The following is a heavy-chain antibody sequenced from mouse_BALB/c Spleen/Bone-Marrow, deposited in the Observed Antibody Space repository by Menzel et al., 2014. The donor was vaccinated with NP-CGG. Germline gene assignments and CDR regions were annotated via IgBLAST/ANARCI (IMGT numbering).Heavy chain of an antibody. Sequence: QVQLQQSGPGLVQPSESLSITCTVSGFSLTSYGVHWVRQSPGKGLEWLGVIWSGGSTDYNAAFISRLSISKDNSKSQVFFKMNNLQAKDSAVYDGARNLGLDGFAYWGQGTLVTVSA. V-gene: IGHV2-2*02. CDR1: GFSLTSYG. CDR2: IWSGGST. CDR3: ARNLGLDGFAY. D-gene: IGHD4-1*01. J-gene: IGHJ3*01.